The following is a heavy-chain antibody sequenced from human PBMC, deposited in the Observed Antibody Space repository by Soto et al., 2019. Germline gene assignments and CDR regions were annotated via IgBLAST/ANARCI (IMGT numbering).Heavy chain of an antibody. CDR1: GGSFSIYS. Sequence: QVQLQQWGAGLLKPSETLSLTCAVYGGSFSIYSWNWIRQPPGKGLEWMGEINHSGSTNYNPSLKSRVSISVDTSKNQFSLKLSSVAAADTAVYYCARVRNIGGARNRGLGPWGQGTLVTVSS. CDR3: ARVRNIGGARNRGLGP. CDR2: INHSGST. V-gene: IGHV4-34*01. J-gene: IGHJ1*01. D-gene: IGHD3-10*01.